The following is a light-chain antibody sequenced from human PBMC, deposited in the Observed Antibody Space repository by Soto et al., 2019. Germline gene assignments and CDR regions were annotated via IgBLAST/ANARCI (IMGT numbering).Light chain of an antibody. CDR2: LEGSGSY. CDR3: PTWDSNTQV. V-gene: IGLV4-60*03. Sequence: QSVLTQSSSASAYLGSSVKLTCTLSSGHSSYIIAWHQQQPGKAPRYLMKLEGSGSYNKGSGVPDRFSGSSSGADRYLTISNRQSEDEADYYCPTWDSNTQVFGRATKLIVL. J-gene: IGLJ2*01. CDR1: SGHSSYI.